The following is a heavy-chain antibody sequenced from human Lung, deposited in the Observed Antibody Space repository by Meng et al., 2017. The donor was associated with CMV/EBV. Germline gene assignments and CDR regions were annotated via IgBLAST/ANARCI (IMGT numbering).Heavy chain of an antibody. D-gene: IGHD1-26*01. CDR3: AKDYSFDY. V-gene: IGHV3-30*02. Sequence: GESLKISCAASGFTFSSYGMHWVRQAPGKGLEWVAFIRYDGSNKYYADSVKGRFTISRDNSKNTLYLQMNSLRAEDTAVYYCAKDYSFDYWGQGPLVTVSS. CDR2: IRYDGSNK. J-gene: IGHJ4*02. CDR1: GFTFSSYG.